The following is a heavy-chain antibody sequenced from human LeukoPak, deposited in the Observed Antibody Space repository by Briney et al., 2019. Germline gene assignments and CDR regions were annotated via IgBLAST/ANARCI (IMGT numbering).Heavy chain of an antibody. J-gene: IGHJ6*03. CDR1: GFTFRTYA. D-gene: IGHD2-2*01. V-gene: IGHV3-21*01. CDR2: ISSSSGYI. CDR3: AREPLYCSSFSCYFGYYYYMDV. Sequence: PRGSLRLSCAASGFTFRTYAMNWVRQAPGKGPEWVSSISSSSGYIHYVESVKGRFTLSRDNAKNSLYLQMNSLRAEDTAVYYCAREPLYCSSFSCYFGYYYYMDVWGKGTTVTVSS.